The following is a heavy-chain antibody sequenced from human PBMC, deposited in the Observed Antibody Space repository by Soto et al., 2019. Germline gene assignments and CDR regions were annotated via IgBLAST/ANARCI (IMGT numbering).Heavy chain of an antibody. CDR2: ITGAGDGT. Sequence: EVQLVESGGGLVQPGGSLRLSCVASGFTIENSVMHWVRQTPGKGLMWVSRITGAGDGTLYADSVQGRFTISRDNAKNTVYLHRTGQRVAETDVYYCSRAQKWRQLSLNVLDLWGEGTTVTFSS. J-gene: IGHJ3*01. CDR3: SRAQKWRQLSLNVLDL. V-gene: IGHV3-74*01. CDR1: GFTIENSV. D-gene: IGHD5-18*01.